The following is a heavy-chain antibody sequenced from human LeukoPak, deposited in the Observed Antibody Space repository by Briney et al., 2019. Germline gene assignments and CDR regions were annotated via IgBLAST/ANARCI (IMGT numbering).Heavy chain of an antibody. D-gene: IGHD5-12*01. CDR2: INPNSGGT. V-gene: IGHV1-2*02. CDR1: GYTFTSYD. CDR3: ARDSDIVATMDFDY. Sequence: ASVKVSCKASGYTFTSYDINWVRQAPGQGLEWMGWINPNSGGTNYAQKFQGRVTMTRDTSISTAYMELSRLRSDDTAVYYCARDSDIVATMDFDYWGQGTLVTVSS. J-gene: IGHJ4*02.